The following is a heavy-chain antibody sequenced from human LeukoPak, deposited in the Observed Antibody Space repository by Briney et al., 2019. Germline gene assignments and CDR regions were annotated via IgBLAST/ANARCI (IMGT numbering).Heavy chain of an antibody. CDR1: GFRFSSYT. CDR3: AKLTDS. Sequence: GGSLRLSCAASGFRFSSYTMSWVRQAPGKGLEWVSDISGIGAGTYYADSVKGRFTISRDNSKNTLYLQISSLGADDTAVYYCAKLTDSWGQGTLVSVSS. J-gene: IGHJ5*01. V-gene: IGHV3-23*01. CDR2: ISGIGAGT.